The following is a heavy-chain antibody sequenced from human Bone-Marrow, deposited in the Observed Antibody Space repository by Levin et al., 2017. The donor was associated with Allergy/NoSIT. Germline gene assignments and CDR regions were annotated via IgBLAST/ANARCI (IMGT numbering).Heavy chain of an antibody. V-gene: IGHV3-72*01. D-gene: IGHD2-21*02. CDR1: GFTFNDHS. Sequence: PGGSLRLSCAASGFTFNDHSMNWVRQAPGKGLEWVGRTRNKANIYTTEYAASVEGRFTITSDDTRCSRFLQMKSMQTEDTAVYYCVRGEDRSDYYIDFDYWGQGTLDTV. CDR3: VRGEDRSDYYIDFDY. CDR2: TRNKANIYTT. J-gene: IGHJ4*02.